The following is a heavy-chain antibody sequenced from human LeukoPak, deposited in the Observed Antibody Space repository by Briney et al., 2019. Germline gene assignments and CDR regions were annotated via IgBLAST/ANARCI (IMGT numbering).Heavy chain of an antibody. V-gene: IGHV1-69*04. Sequence: SVKVSCKASGGTFSSYAISWVRQAPGQGLEWMGRIIPILGIANYAQKFQGRVTITADKSTSTAYMELSSLRSEDTAVYYCANSMKEMATPFWGQGTLVTVSS. D-gene: IGHD5-24*01. CDR2: IIPILGIA. J-gene: IGHJ4*02. CDR1: GGTFSSYA. CDR3: ANSMKEMATPF.